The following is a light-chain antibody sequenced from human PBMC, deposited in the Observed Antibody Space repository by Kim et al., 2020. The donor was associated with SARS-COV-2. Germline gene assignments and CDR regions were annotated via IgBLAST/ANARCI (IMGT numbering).Light chain of an antibody. CDR3: EVWDNNEDLRWV. CDR2: KER. V-gene: IGLV3-21*04. Sequence: GKTARKTGGRNNIGSKKGHWYQRKTGQDPVLGIYKERDRATGGPEGFSGSNSGTTATLRIRRAEAGDEAEYYGEVWDNNEDLRWVFGGGTKVTVL. J-gene: IGLJ3*02. CDR1: NIGSKK.